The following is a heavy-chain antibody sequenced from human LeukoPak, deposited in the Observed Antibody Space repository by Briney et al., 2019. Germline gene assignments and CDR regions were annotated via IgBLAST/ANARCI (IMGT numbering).Heavy chain of an antibody. CDR1: GVSISSYY. V-gene: IGHV4-59*08. CDR2: IYYSGST. D-gene: IGHD3-22*01. CDR3: ARARGYDSSGYYYYYFDY. J-gene: IGHJ4*02. Sequence: SETLSLTCTVPGVSISSYYWSWIRQPPGKGLEWIGHIYYSGSTYYNPSLKSRVTISVDTSKNQFSLKLSSVTAADTAVYYCARARGYDSSGYYYYYFDYGGQGTLVTVSS.